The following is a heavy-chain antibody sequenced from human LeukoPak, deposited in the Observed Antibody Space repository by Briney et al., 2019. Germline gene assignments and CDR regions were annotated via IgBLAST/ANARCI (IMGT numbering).Heavy chain of an antibody. CDR2: INWNGGST. V-gene: IGHV3-20*04. Sequence: PGGSLRLSCAASGFTFDDYGMSWVRQAPGKGLEWVSGINWNGGSTGYADSVKGRFTIYRDNAKNSLYLQMNSLRAEDTALYYCARVPMVYYYDSSGEDYYYYYMDVWGKGTTVTVSS. CDR3: ARVPMVYYYDSSGEDYYYYYMDV. CDR1: GFTFDDYG. D-gene: IGHD3-22*01. J-gene: IGHJ6*03.